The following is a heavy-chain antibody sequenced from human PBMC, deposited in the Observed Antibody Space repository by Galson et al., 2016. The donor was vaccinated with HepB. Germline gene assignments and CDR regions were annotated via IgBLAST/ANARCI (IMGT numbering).Heavy chain of an antibody. CDR2: INDNGGAT. CDR3: VKAFGYGYEIHSFDC. CDR1: GFTFSSYT. Sequence: SLRLSCAASGFTFSSYTLHWVRQAPGKGLEYVSTINDNGGATYYADSVKGRFTISRDNSKNTLYLQMSSLRAEDTAVYYCVKAFGYGYEIHSFDCWGQGTLVTVSS. V-gene: IGHV3-64D*09. D-gene: IGHD5-18*01. J-gene: IGHJ4*02.